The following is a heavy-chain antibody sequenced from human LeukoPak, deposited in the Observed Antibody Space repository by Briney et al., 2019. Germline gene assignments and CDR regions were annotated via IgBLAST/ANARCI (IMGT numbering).Heavy chain of an antibody. CDR1: GFTFNTYW. Sequence: PGGSLRLSCAASGFTFNTYWMSWVRQAPGKGLEWVANIKQDGSEKYYVDSVKGRFTISRDNAKNSMYLQMNSLRAEDTAVYYCARDIDWLDCWGQGTLVTVSS. D-gene: IGHD2-15*01. J-gene: IGHJ5*01. CDR2: IKQDGSEK. CDR3: ARDIDWLDC. V-gene: IGHV3-7*01.